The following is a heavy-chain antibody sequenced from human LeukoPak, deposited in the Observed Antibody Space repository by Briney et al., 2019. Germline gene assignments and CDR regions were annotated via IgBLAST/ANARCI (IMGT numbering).Heavy chain of an antibody. CDR1: GFTFSSYS. Sequence: GGSLRLSCAASGFTFSSYSMNWVRQAPGKGLEWVSSISSSSSYIYYADSVKGRFTISRDNAKNSLYLQMNSLRAEDTAVYYCARSSDYGVYYYSGLDVWGQGTTVTVSS. D-gene: IGHD4-17*01. CDR3: ARSSDYGVYYYSGLDV. J-gene: IGHJ6*02. CDR2: ISSSSSYI. V-gene: IGHV3-21*01.